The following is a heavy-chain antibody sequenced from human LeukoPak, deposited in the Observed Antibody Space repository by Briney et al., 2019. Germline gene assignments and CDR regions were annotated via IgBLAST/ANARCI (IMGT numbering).Heavy chain of an antibody. CDR1: GFTFSSYA. CDR3: ASPYGSGSYDFDY. D-gene: IGHD3-10*01. J-gene: IGHJ4*02. V-gene: IGHV3-64*02. CDR2: ISSNGGST. Sequence: GGSLRLSCSASGFTFSSYAMHWVRQAPGKGLEYVSAISSNGGSTYYADSVKGRSTISRDNSKNTLYLQMGSLRAEDMAVYYCASPYGSGSYDFDYWGQGTLVTVSS.